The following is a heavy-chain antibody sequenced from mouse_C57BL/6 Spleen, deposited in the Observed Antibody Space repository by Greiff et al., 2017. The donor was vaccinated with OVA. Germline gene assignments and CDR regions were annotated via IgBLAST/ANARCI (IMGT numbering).Heavy chain of an antibody. J-gene: IGHJ4*01. CDR1: GYTFTDYE. Sequence: QVQLQQSGAELVRPGASVTLSCKASGYTFTDYEMHWVKQTPVHGLEWIGAIAPETGGTAYNQKFKGKAILTADKSSSTAYMELRSLASEDSAVYYCTRKGLRRAMDYWGQGTSVTVSS. CDR2: IAPETGGT. D-gene: IGHD2-4*01. CDR3: TRKGLRRAMDY. V-gene: IGHV1-15*01.